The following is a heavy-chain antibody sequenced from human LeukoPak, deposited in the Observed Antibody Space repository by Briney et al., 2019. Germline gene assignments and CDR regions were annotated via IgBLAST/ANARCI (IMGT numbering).Heavy chain of an antibody. J-gene: IGHJ4*02. CDR3: ARGLSGSMVH. CDR1: GFTFSSYS. Sequence: GGSLRLSCAASGFTFSSYSMNWVRQAPGKGLEWVSSISSRSSYIYYADSVKGRFTISRHNPKHSLYLPMNSLRAEETAVYYCARGLSGSMVHWGEGALVTVSS. V-gene: IGHV3-21*01. CDR2: ISSRSSYI. D-gene: IGHD3-10*01.